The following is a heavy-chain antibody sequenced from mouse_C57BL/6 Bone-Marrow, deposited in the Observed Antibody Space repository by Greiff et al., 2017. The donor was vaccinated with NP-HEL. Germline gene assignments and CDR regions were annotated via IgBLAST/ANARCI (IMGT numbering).Heavy chain of an antibody. CDR3: AREDFDGFAY. CDR2: IYPRSGNN. J-gene: IGHJ3*01. CDR1: GYTFTSYG. Sequence: QVQLQQSGAELARPGASVKLSCKASGYTFTSYGISWVKQRTGQGLEWIGEIYPRSGNNYYNEKFKGKATLTADKSSSTAYMELRSLTSEDSAVYFCAREDFDGFAYWGQGTLVTVSA. V-gene: IGHV1-81*01.